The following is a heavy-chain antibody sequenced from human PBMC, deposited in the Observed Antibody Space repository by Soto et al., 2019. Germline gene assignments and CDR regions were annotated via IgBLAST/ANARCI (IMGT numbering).Heavy chain of an antibody. V-gene: IGHV4-61*01. J-gene: IGHJ4*02. D-gene: IGHD4-4*01. CDR2: IYYSGST. Sequence: SETLSLTCTVSGGSVTSGSYYWSWIRQPPGKGLEWIGYIYYSGSTYYNPSLKSRVTISVDTSKNQFSLKLSSVTAADTAVYYCARDAGYSNPFDYWGQGTLVTVSS. CDR3: ARDAGYSNPFDY. CDR1: GGSVTSGSYY.